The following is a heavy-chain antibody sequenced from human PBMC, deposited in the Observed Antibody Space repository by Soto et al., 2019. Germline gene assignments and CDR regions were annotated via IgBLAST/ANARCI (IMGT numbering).Heavy chain of an antibody. CDR3: ARMATSGTLNWIDP. V-gene: IGHV1-8*01. D-gene: IGHD1-26*01. J-gene: IGHJ5*02. Sequence: MQVSCKASGYTFTNYDISLLRQATGQGLEWMGWMNPNSANTGYAQKFQGRVSMTRDTSTNTAYMELSSLRSEDTAIYYCARMATSGTLNWIDPWGQGTLVTVSS. CDR2: MNPNSANT. CDR1: GYTFTNYD.